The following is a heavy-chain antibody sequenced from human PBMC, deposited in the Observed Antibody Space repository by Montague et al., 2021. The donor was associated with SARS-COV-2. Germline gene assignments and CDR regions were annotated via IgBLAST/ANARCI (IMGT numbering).Heavy chain of an antibody. D-gene: IGHD3-9*01. CDR3: ARGHYDILTGYDEYYFDY. CDR2: INHSGST. CDR1: GGSFSGYY. J-gene: IGHJ4*02. Sequence: SETLSLTCAIYGGSFSGYYWSWIRQPPGKGLEWLGEINHSGSTNXNPSLKSRVTISVDTSKNQFSLKLSSVTAADTAVYYCARGHYDILTGYDEYYFDYWGQGTLVTVSS. V-gene: IGHV4-34*01.